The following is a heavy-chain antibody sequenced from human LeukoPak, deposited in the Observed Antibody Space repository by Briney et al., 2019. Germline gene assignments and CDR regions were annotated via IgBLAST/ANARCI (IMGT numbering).Heavy chain of an antibody. CDR2: TYYNSKWYN. J-gene: IGHJ3*02. V-gene: IGHV6-1*01. CDR3: ARGWTRDGFNI. Sequence: SQTLSLTCVLSGDSVSNNAWNWVRQTPSGGLECLGRTYYNSKWYNDYAESVKSRISINPDTSKNQFSLQLNSVTPEDTAVYYCARGWTRDGFNIWSQGTMVTVSS. CDR1: GDSVSNNA. D-gene: IGHD3/OR15-3a*01.